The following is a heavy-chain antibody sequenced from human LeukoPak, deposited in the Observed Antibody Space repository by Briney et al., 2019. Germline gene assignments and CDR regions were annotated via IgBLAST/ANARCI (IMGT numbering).Heavy chain of an antibody. CDR1: GYTLTELS. CDR2: FDPEDGET. Sequence: ASVKVSCKVSGYTLTELSMHWVRQAPGKGLEWMGGFDPEDGETIYAQKFQGRVTMTEDTSTDTAYMELSSLRSEDTAVYYCATWVAAAGTYYYMDVWGKGTTVTISS. V-gene: IGHV1-24*01. J-gene: IGHJ6*03. D-gene: IGHD6-13*01. CDR3: ATWVAAAGTYYYMDV.